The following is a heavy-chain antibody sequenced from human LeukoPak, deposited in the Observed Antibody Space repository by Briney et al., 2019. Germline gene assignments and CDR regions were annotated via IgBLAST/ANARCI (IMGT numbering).Heavy chain of an antibody. Sequence: GGSLRLSCAASGFTFDDYAMHWVRQAPGKGLEWVSAVSGAGDSAYYADSVKGRFTISRDNSKNTLYLQMDSLRAGDTAVYYCATTNLGYDHYYDMGVWGQGTTVTVSS. V-gene: IGHV3-23*01. J-gene: IGHJ6*02. CDR1: GFTFDDYA. D-gene: IGHD1-14*01. CDR2: VSGAGDSA. CDR3: ATTNLGYDHYYDMGV.